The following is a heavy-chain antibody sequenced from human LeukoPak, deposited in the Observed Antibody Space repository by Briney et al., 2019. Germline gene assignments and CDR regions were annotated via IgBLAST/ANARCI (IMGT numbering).Heavy chain of an antibody. CDR3: ARLRQLESGALGAFDS. D-gene: IGHD1-1*01. J-gene: IGHJ3*02. Sequence: SETLSLTCIVSGGSISDYYWSWIRQPPGKGLEYIGYIYYSGSTNYNPSLKSRLTISVDTSKNQFSLRLTSVTAADTAVYYCARLRQLESGALGAFDSWGQGTMVTVSS. CDR1: GGSISDYY. V-gene: IGHV4-59*01. CDR2: IYYSGST.